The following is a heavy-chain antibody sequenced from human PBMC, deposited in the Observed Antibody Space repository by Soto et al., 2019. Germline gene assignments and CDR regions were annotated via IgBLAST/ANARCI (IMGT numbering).Heavy chain of an antibody. CDR2: FDPEDGET. D-gene: IGHD3-10*01. CDR3: ATLRPYYDSGSYFFDY. J-gene: IGHJ4*02. CDR1: GYTLAELS. Sequence: ASVKVSCKVSGYTLAELSMHWVRQAPGKGLEWMGGFDPEDGETVNTQNFQGRVTMTEDTSTDTAYMELSSLRSEDTAVYYCATLRPYYDSGSYFFDYWGQGTLVTVS. V-gene: IGHV1-24*01.